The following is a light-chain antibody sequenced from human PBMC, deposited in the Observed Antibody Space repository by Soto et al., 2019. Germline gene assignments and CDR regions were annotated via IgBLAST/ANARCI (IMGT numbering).Light chain of an antibody. J-gene: IGLJ2*01. CDR3: AAWDDSLSGVV. CDR2: RNN. CDR1: SSNIGSNY. V-gene: IGLV1-47*01. Sequence: QSVLTQPPSASGTTGQRVTISCSGSSSNIGSNYVYWYQQLPGTAPKLLIYRNNQRPSGVPDRFSGSKSGTSASLAISGLRSEDEAEYYCAAWDDSLSGVVFGGGTKLTVL.